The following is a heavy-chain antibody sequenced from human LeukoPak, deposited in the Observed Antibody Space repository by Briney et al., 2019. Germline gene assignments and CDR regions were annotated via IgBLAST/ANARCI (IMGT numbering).Heavy chain of an antibody. V-gene: IGHV3-53*04. CDR2: IHSGGST. CDR1: GFTFSNYG. J-gene: IGHJ3*02. CDR3: ARGGSSGNDYSSFDI. Sequence: PGGSLRVSCAASGFTFSNYGMSWVRQAPGKGLDWVSVIHSGGSTLYADSVKGRFTISRHNSKNTLHLQVNSLRAEDTAVYFCARGGSSGNDYSSFDIWGQGTMVTVSS. D-gene: IGHD5-12*01.